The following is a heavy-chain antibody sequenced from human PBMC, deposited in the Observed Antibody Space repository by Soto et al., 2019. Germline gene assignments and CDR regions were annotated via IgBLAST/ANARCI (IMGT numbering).Heavy chain of an antibody. V-gene: IGHV4-4*07. CDR2: IYASGRT. Sequence: SETLSLTCTVSGVSITPYFWSWIRQPAGEAPEWLGHIYASGRTTYNPSLKSRVTMFVSQTQVSLRLTSVTAADTAVYYCARHFDVDPSLDHYYFDLWGRGALVTVSS. J-gene: IGHJ2*01. D-gene: IGHD3-9*01. CDR1: GVSITPYF. CDR3: ARHFDVDPSLDHYYFDL.